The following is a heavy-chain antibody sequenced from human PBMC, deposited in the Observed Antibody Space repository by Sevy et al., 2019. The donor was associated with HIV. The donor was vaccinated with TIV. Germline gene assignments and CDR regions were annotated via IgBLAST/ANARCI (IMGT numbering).Heavy chain of an antibody. D-gene: IGHD2-8*01. CDR3: AREGCTRPHDY. CDR2: LSFGCGKI. V-gene: IGHV3-23*01. CDR1: GFAFYDYS. J-gene: IGHJ4*02. Sequence: GGSLRLSCAASGFAFYDYSMSWIRQAPGKGLEWVATLSFGCGKINYTDSVKGRFTISRDNSKNTFYLQMDNLRVEDTALYYCAREGCTRPHDYWGQGTRVTVSS.